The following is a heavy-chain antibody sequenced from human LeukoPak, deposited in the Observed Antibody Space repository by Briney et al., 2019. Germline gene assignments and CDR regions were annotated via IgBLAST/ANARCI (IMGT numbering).Heavy chain of an antibody. V-gene: IGHV1-2*02. CDR1: GYTFTGYY. CDR2: INPNSGGT. J-gene: IGHJ5*02. CDR3: AAEYSGYVNWFDP. D-gene: IGHD5-12*01. Sequence: ASVKVSCKASGYTFTGYYMHWVRQAPGQGLEWMGWINPNSGGTNYAQKFQGRVTTTRDTSISTAYMELSRLRSDDTAVYYCAAEYSGYVNWFDPWGQGTLVTVSS.